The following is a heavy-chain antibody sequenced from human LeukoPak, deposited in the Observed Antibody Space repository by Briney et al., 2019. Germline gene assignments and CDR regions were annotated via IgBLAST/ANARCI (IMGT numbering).Heavy chain of an antibody. CDR1: GFPFNTYT. CDR3: ARDAVDTANAV. V-gene: IGHV3-30*04. Sequence: GGSLRLSCAASGFPFNTYTMHWVRQAPGKGLEWVAVISRDGSNEYYADSVKGRFTISRDNAKNTLYLQMNSLRAEDTAVYYCARDAVDTANAVWGQGTTVTVSS. D-gene: IGHD5-18*01. J-gene: IGHJ6*02. CDR2: ISRDGSNE.